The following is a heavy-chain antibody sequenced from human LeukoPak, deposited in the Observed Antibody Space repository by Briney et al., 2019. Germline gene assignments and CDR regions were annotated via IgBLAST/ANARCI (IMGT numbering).Heavy chain of an antibody. J-gene: IGHJ5*02. D-gene: IGHD3-3*01. Sequence: GGSLRLSCAASGFTFSSYGMHWVRQAPGKGLEWVAFIRYDGSNKYYADSVKGRFTISRDNSKNTLYLQMNSLRAEDTAVYYCAKDQNRYYGFWSGYRKDTWGQGTLVTVSS. V-gene: IGHV3-30*02. CDR2: IRYDGSNK. CDR3: AKDQNRYYGFWSGYRKDT. CDR1: GFTFSSYG.